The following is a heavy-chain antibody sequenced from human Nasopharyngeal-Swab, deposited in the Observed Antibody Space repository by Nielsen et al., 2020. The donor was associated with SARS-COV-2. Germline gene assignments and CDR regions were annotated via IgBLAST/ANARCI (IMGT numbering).Heavy chain of an antibody. D-gene: IGHD3-22*01. CDR3: ARDTFDRYYYDGFDI. V-gene: IGHV1-69*13. CDR1: GGTFINYA. Sequence: SVKVSSKASGGTFINYAFNWVRQAPGQGLECMGGIIPLFDTTNYAQKFQGRVTITADESTGTVYLELSGLRSEDTAVYYCARDTFDRYYYDGFDIWGQGTTVTVYS. J-gene: IGHJ3*02. CDR2: IIPLFDTT.